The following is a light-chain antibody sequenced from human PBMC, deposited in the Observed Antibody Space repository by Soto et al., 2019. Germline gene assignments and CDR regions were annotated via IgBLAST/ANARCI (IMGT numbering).Light chain of an antibody. CDR1: QSVSSS. CDR2: GAS. J-gene: IGKJ1*01. Sequence: EVVMTQSPVTLSVSPGERATLSCRASQSVSSSLAWYQQKPGQAPRLLIYGASTRATAIPARFSGSGSGTDFTLTISSLQSEDFAVYYCQQYYNWPRTFGQGTKVEIK. V-gene: IGKV3-15*01. CDR3: QQYYNWPRT.